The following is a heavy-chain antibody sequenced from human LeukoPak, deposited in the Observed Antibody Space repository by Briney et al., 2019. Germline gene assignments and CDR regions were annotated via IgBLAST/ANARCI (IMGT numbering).Heavy chain of an antibody. Sequence: SETLSLTCTVSGGTISSYYWSWIRQPPGKGLEWIGYIYYSGSTYYNPSLRSRVTISVDTSKNQFSLKLSSVTAADTAVYYCARDKGTSYLSSFDYWGQGTLVTVSS. D-gene: IGHD6-6*01. CDR1: GGTISSYY. V-gene: IGHV4-59*01. CDR2: IYYSGST. CDR3: ARDKGTSYLSSFDY. J-gene: IGHJ4*02.